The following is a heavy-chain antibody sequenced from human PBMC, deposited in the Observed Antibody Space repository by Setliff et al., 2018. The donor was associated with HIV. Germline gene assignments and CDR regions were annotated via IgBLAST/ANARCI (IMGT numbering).Heavy chain of an antibody. CDR3: ARSKTFYDFWGGYYTHGAFKI. CDR1: GGFISSYY. V-gene: IGHV4-59*12. D-gene: IGHD3-3*01. Sequence: PSETLSLTCSISGGFISSYYWTWIRQAPGKGLEWIGHVYYTGSTNYNPSVKSRVTISVDTSKNQFSLNLTSVTAADTAVYYCARSKTFYDFWGGYYTHGAFKIWGLGTMVTVSS. J-gene: IGHJ3*02. CDR2: VYYTGST.